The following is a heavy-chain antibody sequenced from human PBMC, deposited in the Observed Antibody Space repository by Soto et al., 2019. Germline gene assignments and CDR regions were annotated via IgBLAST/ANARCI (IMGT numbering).Heavy chain of an antibody. CDR2: INPNSGGT. Sequence: VASVKVSCKASGYTFTGYYMHWVRQAPGQGLEWMGWINPNSGGTNYAQKFQGWVTMTRDTSISTAYMELSRLRSDDTAVYYCARGPPLQLELQRFFDYWGQGTLVTVPQ. CDR3: ARGPPLQLELQRFFDY. D-gene: IGHD1-1*01. CDR1: GYTFTGYY. V-gene: IGHV1-2*04. J-gene: IGHJ4*02.